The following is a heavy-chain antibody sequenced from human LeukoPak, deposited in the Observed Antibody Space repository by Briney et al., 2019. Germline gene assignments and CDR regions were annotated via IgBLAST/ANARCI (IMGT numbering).Heavy chain of an antibody. CDR2: INPIFVTA. J-gene: IGHJ6*03. CDR1: GGAFSSYA. V-gene: IGHV1-69*05. Sequence: ASVKVSCKVSGGAFSSYAISWVRQAAGQGLEWMGGINPIFVTAHYAQKFQGRATITTDESTSTAYMELSSLRSEDTAVYYCARSEGVYYYMDVWGKGTTVTVSS. CDR3: ARSEGVYYYMDV.